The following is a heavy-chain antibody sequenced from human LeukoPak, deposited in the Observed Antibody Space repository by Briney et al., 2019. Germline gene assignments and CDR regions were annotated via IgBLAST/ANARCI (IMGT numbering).Heavy chain of an antibody. J-gene: IGHJ4*02. CDR3: ARDDTSAHFFDY. V-gene: IGHV3-21*01. CDR1: GFTFSSYG. D-gene: IGHD3-10*01. CDR2: ISSSSHM. Sequence: GRSLRLSCAASGFTFSSYGMHWVRQAPGKGLEWVSSISSSSHMYYADSVKGRFTISRDNAKNSLYLQMNTLRAEDTAVYYCARDDTSAHFFDYWGQGTLVTVSS.